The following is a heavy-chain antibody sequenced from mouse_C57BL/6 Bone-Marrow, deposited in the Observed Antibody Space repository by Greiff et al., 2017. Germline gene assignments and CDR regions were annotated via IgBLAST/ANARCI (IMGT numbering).Heavy chain of an antibody. CDR1: GYTFTDYY. D-gene: IGHD2-4*01. CDR2: INPNNGGT. J-gene: IGHJ2*01. CDR3: AIPRDYADY. V-gene: IGHV1-26*01. Sequence: EVQLQQSGPELVKPGASVKISCKASGYTFTDYYMNWVKQSHGQSLEWIGDINPNNGGTSYNQKFKGKATLTVDKSSSTAYMELRSLTSEDSAVYYCAIPRDYADYWGQGTTLTVST.